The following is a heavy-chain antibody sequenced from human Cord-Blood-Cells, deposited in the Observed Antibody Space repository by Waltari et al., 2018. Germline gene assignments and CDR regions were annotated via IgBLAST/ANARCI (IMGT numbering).Heavy chain of an antibody. CDR2: IFSNDEK. CDR1: GFSLSNARMG. Sequence: VLVKPTETLTLTCTVSGFSLSNARMGVSWIRQPPGKALEWLAHIFSNDEKSYSTSLKSRLTISKDTSESQVVLTMTNMDPVDTATYYCARTHYDILTGYSDAFDIWGQGTMVTVSS. V-gene: IGHV2-26*01. D-gene: IGHD3-9*01. CDR3: ARTHYDILTGYSDAFDI. J-gene: IGHJ3*02.